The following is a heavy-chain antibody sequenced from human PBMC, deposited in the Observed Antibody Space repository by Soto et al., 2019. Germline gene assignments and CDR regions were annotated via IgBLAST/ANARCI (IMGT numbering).Heavy chain of an antibody. Sequence: QVHLVQSGVEVKKPGASVKVSCKASGYTFTAYGISWVRQAPGQGLEWMGWTSGDNSKTNYALKFQGRATMTTDTSTSTAYMELRSLRSDDTAVYYCARDHEDIGLIMTAMYYYYGVDVWGQGTPVTVSS. D-gene: IGHD2-8*01. V-gene: IGHV1-18*04. CDR3: ARDHEDIGLIMTAMYYYYGVDV. CDR1: GYTFTAYG. CDR2: TSGDNSKT. J-gene: IGHJ6*02.